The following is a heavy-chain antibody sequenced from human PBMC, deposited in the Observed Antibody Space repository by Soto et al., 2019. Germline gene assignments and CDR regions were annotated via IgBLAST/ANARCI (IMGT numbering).Heavy chain of an antibody. Sequence: ASETLSLTCTVSGASISSSGSHWGCIRQPPGEGLEWIGTIFNSGSTYYNPSLKSRVTVSADTSKNQSSLRLRSVTAADTAVYYCARSYYDSSGLGGDYWGQGTLVTVS. CDR3: ARSYYDSSGLGGDY. CDR1: GASISSSGSH. CDR2: IFNSGST. V-gene: IGHV4-39*01. J-gene: IGHJ4*02. D-gene: IGHD3-22*01.